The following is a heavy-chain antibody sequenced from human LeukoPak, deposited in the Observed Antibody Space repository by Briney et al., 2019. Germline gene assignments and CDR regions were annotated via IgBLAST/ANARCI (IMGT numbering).Heavy chain of an antibody. CDR1: GYTFTGYY. Sequence: GASVKVSCKASGYTFTGYYMHWVRQAPGQGLEWMGWINPNSGGTNYAQKFQGRVTMTRDTSISTAYMELNRLRSDDTAVYYCARDRGQYSSSWYGGGFDPWGQGTLVTVSS. V-gene: IGHV1-2*02. CDR2: INPNSGGT. CDR3: ARDRGQYSSSWYGGGFDP. D-gene: IGHD6-13*01. J-gene: IGHJ5*02.